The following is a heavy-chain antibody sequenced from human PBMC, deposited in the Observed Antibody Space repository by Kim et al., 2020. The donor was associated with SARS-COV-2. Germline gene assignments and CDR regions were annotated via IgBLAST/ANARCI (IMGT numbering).Heavy chain of an antibody. D-gene: IGHD3-10*01. J-gene: IGHJ2*01. V-gene: IGHV1-8*01. Sequence: ASVKVSCKASGYTFTSYDINWVRQATGQGLEWMGWMNPNSGNTGYEQKFQGRVTMTRNTSISTAYMELSSLRSEDTAVYYCAIEGGWFGVFDLWGRGTLVTVSS. CDR2: MNPNSGNT. CDR3: AIEGGWFGVFDL. CDR1: GYTFTSYD.